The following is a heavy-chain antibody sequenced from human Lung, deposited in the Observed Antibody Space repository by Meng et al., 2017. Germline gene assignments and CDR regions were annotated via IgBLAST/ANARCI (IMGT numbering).Heavy chain of an antibody. D-gene: IGHD1/OR15-1a*01. CDR3: ARPKQANWYFDL. CDR1: GGAFSGYY. Sequence: QVQPQAMGEGLLKPSGTLSPTCAVYGGAFSGYYWSWIRQPPGKGLEWIGEINHSGSTNYNPSLKSRVTISVDTSKNQFSLKLSSVTAADTAVYYCARPKQANWYFDLWGRGTLVTVSS. CDR2: INHSGST. J-gene: IGHJ2*01. V-gene: IGHV4-34*01.